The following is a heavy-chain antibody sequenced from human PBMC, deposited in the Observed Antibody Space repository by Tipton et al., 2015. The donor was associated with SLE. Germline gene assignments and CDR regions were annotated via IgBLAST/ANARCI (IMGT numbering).Heavy chain of an antibody. V-gene: IGHV4-34*01. CDR2: INHSGST. Sequence: TLSLTCAVYGGSFRGYYWSWIRQPPGKGLEWIGEINHSGSTNYNPSLKSRVTISVDTSKNQFSLKLSSVTAADTAVYYCARVPGDWGQGTLVTVSS. CDR1: GGSFRGYY. D-gene: IGHD3-10*01. J-gene: IGHJ4*02. CDR3: ARVPGD.